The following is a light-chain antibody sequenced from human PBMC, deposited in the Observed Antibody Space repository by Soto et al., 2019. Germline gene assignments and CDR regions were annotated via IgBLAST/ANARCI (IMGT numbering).Light chain of an antibody. Sequence: QSVLTQPASVSGSPGQSITISCTGTSSDVGGYNYVSWYQQHPGNAPKLMIYDVSNRPSGVSNRFSGSKSGNTASLTISGLQAEDEADYYCSSYTSSSWEVVFGGGTKLTVL. CDR1: SSDVGGYNY. CDR2: DVS. V-gene: IGLV2-14*01. CDR3: SSYTSSSWEVV. J-gene: IGLJ2*01.